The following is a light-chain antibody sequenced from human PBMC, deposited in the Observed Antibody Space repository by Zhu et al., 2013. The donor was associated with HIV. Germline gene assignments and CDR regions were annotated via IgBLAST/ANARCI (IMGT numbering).Light chain of an antibody. Sequence: QSALIQPASVSGSPGQSITISCTGTSSDIVGYNYVSWYQHHPGKAPKLMIYEVTKRPSGVPDRFSGSKSGNTASLTVSGLQAEDEADYYCSSYAGNTLYVFGTGTKVNVL. CDR3: SSYAGNTLYV. J-gene: IGLJ1*01. CDR1: SSDIVGYNY. V-gene: IGLV2-8*01. CDR2: EVT.